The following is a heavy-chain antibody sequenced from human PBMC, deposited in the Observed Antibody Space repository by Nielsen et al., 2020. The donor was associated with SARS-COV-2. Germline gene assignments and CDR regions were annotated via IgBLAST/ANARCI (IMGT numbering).Heavy chain of an antibody. CDR1: GFTFNEYA. Sequence: GESLKISCAASGFTFNEYAMSWVRQAPGKGLEWVSGIVNRGDTTFYADSMRGRFTISRDNAGGSVYLQVNSLRAEDTAVYYCARGTYGSGEIDYWGQGTLVTVSS. V-gene: IGHV3-11*04. J-gene: IGHJ4*02. D-gene: IGHD3-10*01. CDR2: IVNRGDTT. CDR3: ARGTYGSGEIDY.